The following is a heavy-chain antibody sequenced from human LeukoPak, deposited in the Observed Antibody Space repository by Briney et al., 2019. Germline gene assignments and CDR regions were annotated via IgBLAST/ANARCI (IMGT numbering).Heavy chain of an antibody. CDR2: ITGGGSTT. D-gene: IGHD6-13*01. Sequence: PGGSLRLSCAASGFTFSSYAMSWVRPAPGKGLEWVSTITGGGSTTYYADPVKGRFTISRDNSKNTLYLQMNSLRAEDTALYYCARESPVAATGRSWFDSWGQGTLVTVSS. J-gene: IGHJ5*01. V-gene: IGHV3-23*01. CDR3: ARESPVAATGRSWFDS. CDR1: GFTFSSYA.